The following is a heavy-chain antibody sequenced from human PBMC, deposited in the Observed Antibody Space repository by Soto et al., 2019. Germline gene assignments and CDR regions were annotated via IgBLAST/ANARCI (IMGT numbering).Heavy chain of an antibody. CDR1: GYIFNTYW. CDR3: ARLLGFSYGYEEFFHF. Sequence: GESLKISCTGSGYIFNTYWIGWVRQMPGKGLEWMGIIYPGDFDTRYSPSFQGHVTMSVDKSINTAYLQWNSLETSDTAMYYCARLLGFSYGYEEFFHFWGQGPPVTVSS. D-gene: IGHD5-18*01. CDR2: IYPGDFDT. V-gene: IGHV5-51*01. J-gene: IGHJ4*02.